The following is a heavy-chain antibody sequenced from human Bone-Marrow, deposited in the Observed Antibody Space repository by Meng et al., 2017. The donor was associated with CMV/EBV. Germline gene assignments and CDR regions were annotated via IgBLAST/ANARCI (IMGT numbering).Heavy chain of an antibody. CDR2: IYYSGST. D-gene: IGHD3-3*01. J-gene: IGHJ4*02. CDR1: GGSISSGDYY. Sequence: SETLSLTCTVSGGSISSGDYYWSWIRQPPGKGLEWIGYIYYSGSTYYNPSLKSRVTISVDTSKNQFSLKLSSVTAADTAVYYCARGPPYYDFWSGYWGDSVSGLYYFDYWGQGTLVTVSS. CDR3: ARGPPYYDFWSGYWGDSVSGLYYFDY. V-gene: IGHV4-30-4*08.